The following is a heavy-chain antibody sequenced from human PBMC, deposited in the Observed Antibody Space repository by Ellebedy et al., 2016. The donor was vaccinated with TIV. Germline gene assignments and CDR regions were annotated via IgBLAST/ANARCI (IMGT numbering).Heavy chain of an antibody. Sequence: GESLKISCTASGFTFSSYWMSWVRQAPGKGLEWVAHINQDGTEKYYVDSVKGRFTISRDNAKNSLYLQMNSLRAEDTAVYYCARGENFDSSGYYYHFGNYWGQGTLVTVSS. V-gene: IGHV3-7*01. CDR3: ARGENFDSSGYYYHFGNY. J-gene: IGHJ4*02. CDR2: INQDGTEK. D-gene: IGHD3-22*01. CDR1: GFTFSSYW.